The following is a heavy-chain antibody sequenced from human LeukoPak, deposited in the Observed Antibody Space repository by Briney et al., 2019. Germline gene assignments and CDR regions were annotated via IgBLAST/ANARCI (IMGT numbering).Heavy chain of an antibody. CDR1: GFTFSSYG. CDR2: IRYDGSNK. J-gene: IGHJ3*02. CDR3: AREPTDSYGLGDAFDI. D-gene: IGHD5-18*01. Sequence: GGSLRLSCAASGFTFSSYGMHWVRQAPGKGLEWVAFIRYDGSNKYYADSVKGRFTISRDNSKNTLYLQMNSLRAEDTAVYYCAREPTDSYGLGDAFDIWGQGTMVTVSS. V-gene: IGHV3-30*02.